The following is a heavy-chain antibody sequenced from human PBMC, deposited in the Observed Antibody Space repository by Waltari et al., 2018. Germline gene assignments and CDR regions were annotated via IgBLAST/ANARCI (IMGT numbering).Heavy chain of an antibody. CDR1: GASISSGGYS. CDR3: ARGDVAHFDF. Sequence: QLQLQESGSGLVQPSQTLSLTCAVSGASISSGGYSWNWIRQPPGKGLEWLGLMFPSGANYRSPSLRSRVSISVDKSKNQISLILNSVTAADTAVYYCARGDVAHFDFWGPGTLVTVSS. CDR2: MFPSGAN. D-gene: IGHD2-21*01. V-gene: IGHV4-30-2*01. J-gene: IGHJ4*02.